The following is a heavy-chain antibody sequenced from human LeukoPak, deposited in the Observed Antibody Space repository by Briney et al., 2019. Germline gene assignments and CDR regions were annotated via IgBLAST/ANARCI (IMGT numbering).Heavy chain of an antibody. CDR2: IETDGDEK. Sequence: GGSLRLSCVASGFTFSDYWKNWVRQAPGMGLDWEANIETDGDEKNYVDSVKGRFTISRDNARNSLYLQMSSLRVEDTAVYYCARDIPSGFYTPDYWGRGTLVTVSS. D-gene: IGHD5-12*01. CDR1: GFTFSDYW. CDR3: ARDIPSGFYTPDY. J-gene: IGHJ4*02. V-gene: IGHV3-7*01.